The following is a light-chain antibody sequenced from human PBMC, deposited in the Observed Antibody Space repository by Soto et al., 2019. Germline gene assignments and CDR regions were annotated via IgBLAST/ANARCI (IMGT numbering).Light chain of an antibody. CDR2: DAY. Sequence: DFQMTQSPSTLSASVGDRVTITCRASQSISSWLAWYQQKPGKAPKLLIYDAYSLESGVPSRFSDSGSGTEFTLTISTLQPDDFTTYYCQQYNSSPLSFGGGTKEEIK. CDR1: QSISSW. V-gene: IGKV1-5*01. CDR3: QQYNSSPLS. J-gene: IGKJ4*01.